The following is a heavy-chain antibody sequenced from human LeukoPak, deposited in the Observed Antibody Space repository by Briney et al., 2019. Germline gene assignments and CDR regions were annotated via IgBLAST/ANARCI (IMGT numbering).Heavy chain of an antibody. J-gene: IGHJ4*02. CDR1: GYTFTDYF. Sequence: ASVRVSCKASGYTFTDYFMHWVRQAPGQGLEWMGWINPNSGGTHYAQKFQGRVTMTRDTSISTAYMELSRLRSDDTAVYYCARDPGYSSPRGDYWGQGTLVTVSS. V-gene: IGHV1-2*02. CDR3: ARDPGYSSPRGDY. CDR2: INPNSGGT. D-gene: IGHD5-18*01.